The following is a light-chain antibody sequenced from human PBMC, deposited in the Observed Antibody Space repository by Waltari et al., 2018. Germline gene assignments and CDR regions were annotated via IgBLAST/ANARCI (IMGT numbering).Light chain of an antibody. CDR1: QSVDSK. V-gene: IGKV3-15*01. Sequence: DIVMTQSPAALSVSPGERVTLSCRASQSVDSKLAWYQQKPGQAPRLLIYASSTRATGIPARVSGGGSGTEFTLTISSLQSEDFAVYYCQQYNNWPLTFGGGTKVEIK. CDR2: ASS. CDR3: QQYNNWPLT. J-gene: IGKJ4*01.